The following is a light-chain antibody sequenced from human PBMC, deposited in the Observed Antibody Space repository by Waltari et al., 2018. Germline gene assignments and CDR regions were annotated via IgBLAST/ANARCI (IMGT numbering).Light chain of an antibody. J-gene: IGKJ2*01. CDR3: QQSYSSPYT. CDR2: AAS. Sequence: DIQMTQSPSSLFASVGDRVTIICRASQSINSYLNWYQQKQGKAPKLLIHAASSLQSGVPSRFSGSGSGTEFTLTISSLQPEDFATYYCQQSYSSPYTFGQGTKLGIK. V-gene: IGKV1-39*01. CDR1: QSINSY.